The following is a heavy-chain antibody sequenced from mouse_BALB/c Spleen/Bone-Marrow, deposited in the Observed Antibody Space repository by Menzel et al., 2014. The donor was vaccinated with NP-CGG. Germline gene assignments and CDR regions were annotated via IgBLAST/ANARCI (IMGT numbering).Heavy chain of an antibody. Sequence: VKLVESGAELVKPGASVKLSCKASGYTFTSYWMHWVKQRPGQGLEWIGEINPSNGRADYNEKFRSKATLTVGRSSSTAYMQLSSLTSEDSAVYYCARAGGYDGFAYWGQGTLVTVSA. CDR1: GYTFTSYW. D-gene: IGHD2-2*01. J-gene: IGHJ3*01. CDR3: ARAGGYDGFAY. CDR2: INPSNGRA. V-gene: IGHV1S81*02.